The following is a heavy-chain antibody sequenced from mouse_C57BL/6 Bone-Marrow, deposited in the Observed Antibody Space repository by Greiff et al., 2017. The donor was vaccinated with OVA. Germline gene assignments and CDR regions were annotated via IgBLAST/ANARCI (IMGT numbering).Heavy chain of an antibody. J-gene: IGHJ2*01. CDR1: GYTFTSYW. Sequence: QVQLQQPGAELVRPGTSVKLSCKASGYTFTSYWMHWVKQRPGQGLEWIGVIDPSDSYTNYNQKFKGKATLTVDTSSSTAYMQLSSLTSEDSAVYFCASGGYGSSYKDYWGQGTTLTVSS. V-gene: IGHV1-59*01. CDR2: IDPSDSYT. D-gene: IGHD1-1*01. CDR3: ASGGYGSSYKDY.